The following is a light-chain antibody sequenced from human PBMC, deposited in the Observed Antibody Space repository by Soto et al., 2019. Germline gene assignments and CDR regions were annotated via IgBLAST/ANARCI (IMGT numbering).Light chain of an antibody. V-gene: IGKV4-1*01. Sequence: DIVMTQSPDSLAVSLGERATINCKSSQSVLYSSNNKNYLAWYQQKRGQPPKVLIYWASTRESGVPDRFSGSGSGTDFTLTISSLQAEDVAVYYCQQYYSTPLTFGGGTKVEIK. CDR3: QQYYSTPLT. J-gene: IGKJ4*01. CDR2: WAS. CDR1: QSVLYSSNNKNY.